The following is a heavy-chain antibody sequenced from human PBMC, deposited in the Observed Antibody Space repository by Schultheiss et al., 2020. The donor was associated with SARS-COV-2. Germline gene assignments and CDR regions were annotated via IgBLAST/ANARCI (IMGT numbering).Heavy chain of an antibody. CDR3: AKGSESSWYGDFDY. CDR2: ISPSGPTT. Sequence: GESLKISCSASGFTFSSYAMHWVRQAPGKGLEWVSAISPSGPTTYYADSVKGRFTISRDNSKNTLYLQMSSLRAEDTAVYYCAKGSESSWYGDFDYWGQGTLVTVSS. J-gene: IGHJ4*02. D-gene: IGHD6-13*01. CDR1: GFTFSSYA. V-gene: IGHV3-23*01.